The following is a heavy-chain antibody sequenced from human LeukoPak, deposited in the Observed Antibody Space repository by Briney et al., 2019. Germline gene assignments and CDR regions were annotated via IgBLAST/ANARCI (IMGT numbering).Heavy chain of an antibody. V-gene: IGHV3-30*02. CDR3: AKDLGVAGTEDGDF. Sequence: PGGALRLSCAAPGFTFSSYGMHSGRQAPGKGVEWVAFIRYDGSNKYYVESVKGRFTISRDNSKNTLYLQMNSRRAEDTALYYCAKDLGVAGTEDGDFWGQGTLVTVSS. CDR2: IRYDGSNK. J-gene: IGHJ4*01. D-gene: IGHD6-19*01. CDR1: GFTFSSYG.